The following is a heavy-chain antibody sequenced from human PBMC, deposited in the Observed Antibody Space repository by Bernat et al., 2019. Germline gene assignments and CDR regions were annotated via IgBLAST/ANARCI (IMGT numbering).Heavy chain of an antibody. CDR2: IWYDGSNK. D-gene: IGHD3-10*01. Sequence: QVQLVESGGGVVQPGRSLRLSCAASGFTFSSYGMHWVRQAPGKGLEWVAVIWYDGSNKYYADSVKGRFTISRDNSKNTLYLQMNSLRAEDTAVYYCAREGLLWFGELLAGLDHWGQGTLVTVSS. V-gene: IGHV3-33*01. J-gene: IGHJ4*02. CDR3: AREGLLWFGELLAGLDH. CDR1: GFTFSSYG.